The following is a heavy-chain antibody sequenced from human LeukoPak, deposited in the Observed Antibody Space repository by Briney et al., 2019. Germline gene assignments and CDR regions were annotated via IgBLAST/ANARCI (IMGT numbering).Heavy chain of an antibody. V-gene: IGHV3-9*01. D-gene: IGHD6-19*01. CDR3: AKDKSQAVAGRFDY. J-gene: IGHJ4*02. CDR2: ISWNSGSI. CDR1: GFTFDDYA. Sequence: PGGSLRLSCAASGFTFDDYAMHWVRHAPGKGLEWVSGISWNSGSIGYADSVKGRFTISRDNAKNSLYLQMNSLRAEDTALYYCAKDKSQAVAGRFDYWGQGTLVTVSS.